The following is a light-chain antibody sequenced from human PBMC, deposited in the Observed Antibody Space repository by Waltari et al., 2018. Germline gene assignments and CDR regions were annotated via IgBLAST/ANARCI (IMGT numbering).Light chain of an antibody. CDR2: DVS. CDR3: SSYISSSTLEL. CDR1: SSDVGGYNY. V-gene: IGLV2-14*03. J-gene: IGLJ2*01. Sequence: QSALTQPASVSGSPGQSITISCTGTSSDVGGYNYVSWYQQHPGKDPKLMIYDVSNRPSGVANRFAGSNSGNTASLTISGLQAEDEADYYCSSYISSSTLELFGGGTSLTVL.